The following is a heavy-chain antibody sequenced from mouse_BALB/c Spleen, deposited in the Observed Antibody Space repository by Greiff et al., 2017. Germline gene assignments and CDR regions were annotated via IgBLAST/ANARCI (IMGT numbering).Heavy chain of an antibody. CDR2: IYPGNSDT. CDR3: TSEGDFITATPFAY. J-gene: IGHJ3*01. V-gene: IGHV1-5*01. CDR1: GYTFTSYW. Sequence: VQLQQSGTVLARPGASVKMSCKASGYTFTSYWMHWVKQGPGQGLEWIGAIYPGNSDTSYNQKFKGKAKLTAVTSTSTAYMELSSLTNEDSAVYYWTSEGDFITATPFAYWGQGTLVTVSA. D-gene: IGHD1-2*01.